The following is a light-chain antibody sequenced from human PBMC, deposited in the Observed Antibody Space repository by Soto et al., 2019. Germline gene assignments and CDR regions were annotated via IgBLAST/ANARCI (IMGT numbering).Light chain of an antibody. CDR3: SSYTSSSVV. CDR1: SSDVGGYNY. CDR2: EVS. J-gene: IGLJ2*01. Sequence: QSVLTQPASVSGSPGQSITISCTGTSSDVGGYNYVSWYQQHPGKAPKLMIYEVSNRPSGVSNRFSGSKSGNTASLTISGLQADDEADYYCSSYTSSSVVFGGGTQLTVL. V-gene: IGLV2-14*01.